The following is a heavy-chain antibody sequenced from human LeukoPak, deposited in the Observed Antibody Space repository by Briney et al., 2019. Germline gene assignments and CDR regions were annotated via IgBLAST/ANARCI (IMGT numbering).Heavy chain of an antibody. Sequence: SETLSLICTVSGGSISSYYWSWIRQPPGKGLEWIGSIYHSGSTNYNPSLTSRGTISVDTSKNQFSLKLRSVTAADTAVYYCERENGYKYDYWGQGTLVTVSS. D-gene: IGHD5-24*01. CDR1: GGSISSYY. J-gene: IGHJ4*02. CDR3: ERENGYKYDY. CDR2: IYHSGST. V-gene: IGHV4-59*01.